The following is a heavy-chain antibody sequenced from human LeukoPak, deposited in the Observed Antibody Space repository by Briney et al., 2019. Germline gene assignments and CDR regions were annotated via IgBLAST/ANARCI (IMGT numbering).Heavy chain of an antibody. CDR3: AKEQAQYYDILTGYYDY. D-gene: IGHD3-9*01. V-gene: IGHV3-23*01. Sequence: PGGSLRLSCAASGFTFSSYAMSWVRQAPGKGLEWVSAISGSGGSTYYADSVKGRFTISRDNSKNTLYLQMNSLRAEDTAVYYCAKEQAQYYDILTGYYDYWGQGTLVTVSS. CDR1: GFTFSSYA. CDR2: ISGSGGST. J-gene: IGHJ4*02.